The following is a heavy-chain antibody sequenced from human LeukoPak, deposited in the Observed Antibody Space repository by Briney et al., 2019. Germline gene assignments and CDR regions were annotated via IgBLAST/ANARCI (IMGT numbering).Heavy chain of an antibody. CDR1: RFTVSSNY. CDR3: ARDPGVSDY. Sequence: GGSLRLSCAASRFTVSSNYMSWVCQAQGKGLEWVSVICSGGSTYYADSVKGRFTISRDNSKNTLYLQMNSLRAEDTAVYYCARDPGVSDYWGQGTLVTVSS. J-gene: IGHJ4*02. CDR2: ICSGGST. D-gene: IGHD3-10*01. V-gene: IGHV3-53*01.